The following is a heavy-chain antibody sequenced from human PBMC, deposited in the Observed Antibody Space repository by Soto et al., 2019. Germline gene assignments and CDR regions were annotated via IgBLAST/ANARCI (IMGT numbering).Heavy chain of an antibody. Sequence: QVQLVHSVAEVKKPGSSLKVSCKSSGGTFSSYAISWVRQAPGQGLEWMGGIIPIFGIANYAQKFQGRVTITADESTSTAYMELSSLRSEDKAVYYCATAHHRSGSQADYWGQGTLVTVYS. J-gene: IGHJ4*02. D-gene: IGHD3-10*01. CDR3: ATAHHRSGSQADY. V-gene: IGHV1-69*01. CDR1: GGTFSSYA. CDR2: IIPIFGIA.